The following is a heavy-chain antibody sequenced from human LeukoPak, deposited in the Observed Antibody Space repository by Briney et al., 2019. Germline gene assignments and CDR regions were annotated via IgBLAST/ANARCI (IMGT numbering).Heavy chain of an antibody. V-gene: IGHV4-59*08. Sequence: PSEALSLTCTVSGGSIKSYYWSWIRQPPGKGLEWIGYIYYSGSTSYSPSLESRVTMSVDTSKNQFSLKLNSVTAADTAVYYCARHFETYSSGWKSYYLDYWGQGILVTVSS. D-gene: IGHD6-19*01. CDR2: IYYSGST. CDR3: ARHFETYSSGWKSYYLDY. CDR1: GGSIKSYY. J-gene: IGHJ4*02.